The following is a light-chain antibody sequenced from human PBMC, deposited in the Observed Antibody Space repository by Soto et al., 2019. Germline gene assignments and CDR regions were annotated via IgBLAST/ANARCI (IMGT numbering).Light chain of an antibody. CDR2: DTS. J-gene: IGKJ4*01. CDR1: QSVNYNY. CDR3: QQYGDSVS. V-gene: IGKV3-20*01. Sequence: EVVLTQSPCTLSLPPGERATLSCRASQSVNYNYLAWYQQKPGQAPRLLIYDTSTRATGISDKFSGSGSGTDFTLVIRRLEPEDFAFYYWQQYGDSVSFGGGTKVEI.